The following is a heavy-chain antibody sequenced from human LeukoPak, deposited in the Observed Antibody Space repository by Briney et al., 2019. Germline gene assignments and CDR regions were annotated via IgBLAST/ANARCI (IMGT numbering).Heavy chain of an antibody. Sequence: GSLRLSCAASGFTFSSYGMHWVRQAPGKGLEWIGSIYYSGSTYYNPSLKSRATISVDTSKNQFSLKLSSVTAADTAVYYCARGYYDYVWGSYRPYYFDYWGQGTLVTVSS. CDR1: GFTFSSYG. V-gene: IGHV4-39*07. CDR2: IYYSGST. D-gene: IGHD3-16*02. CDR3: ARGYYDYVWGSYRPYYFDY. J-gene: IGHJ4*02.